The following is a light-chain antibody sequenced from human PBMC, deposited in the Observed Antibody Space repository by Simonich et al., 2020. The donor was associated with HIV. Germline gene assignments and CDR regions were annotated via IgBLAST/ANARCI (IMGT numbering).Light chain of an antibody. CDR2: DAS. V-gene: IGKV3-11*01. CDR1: QIVSSY. Sequence: EIVLTQSPATLSLSPGERATLSCRASQIVSSYLAWYQQKPGQAPRLLIYDASNRATCSPARFSGSGSGTDLTLTISSLEPEDFAVYYCQQYNNWPPYTFGQGTKLEIK. J-gene: IGKJ2*01. CDR3: QQYNNWPPYT.